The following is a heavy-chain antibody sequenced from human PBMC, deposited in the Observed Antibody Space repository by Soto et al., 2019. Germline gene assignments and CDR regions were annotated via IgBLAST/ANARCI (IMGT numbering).Heavy chain of an antibody. J-gene: IGHJ4*02. Sequence: QMQLVQSGPEVKKPGTSVKVSCKASGFTFTSSAVQWVRQARGQRLEWIGWIVVGSGNTNYAQKFQERVTITRDMSTSTAYMERSSLRSEDTAVYYGAAGRFLEWLEPYDYWGQGTLVTVSA. D-gene: IGHD3-3*01. CDR3: AAGRFLEWLEPYDY. CDR1: GFTFTSSA. V-gene: IGHV1-58*01. CDR2: IVVGSGNT.